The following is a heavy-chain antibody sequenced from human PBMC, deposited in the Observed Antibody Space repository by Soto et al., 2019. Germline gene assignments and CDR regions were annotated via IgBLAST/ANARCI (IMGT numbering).Heavy chain of an antibody. CDR3: AHRQVAPVRDYYMDV. J-gene: IGHJ6*03. Sequence: NSGMGVGWIRQPPGKALEWLALIYWDDDKRYSPSLKSRLTITKDTSKNQVVLTMTNMDPVDTATYYCAHRQVAPVRDYYMDVWGKGTTVTVS. CDR2: IYWDDDK. CDR1: NSGMG. V-gene: IGHV2-5*02. D-gene: IGHD3-10*01.